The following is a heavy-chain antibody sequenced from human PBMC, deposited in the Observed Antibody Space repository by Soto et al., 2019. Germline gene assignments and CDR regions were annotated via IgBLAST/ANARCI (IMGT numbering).Heavy chain of an antibody. CDR2: ISYDGSNK. Sequence: SLRLSCAASGFTFSSYGMHWVRQAPGKGLEWVAVISYDGSNKYYADSVKGRFTISRDNSKNTLYLQMNSLRAEDTAVYYCAKNPTVVVVAAPVDYWGQGTLVTVS. D-gene: IGHD2-15*01. V-gene: IGHV3-30*18. J-gene: IGHJ4*02. CDR1: GFTFSSYG. CDR3: AKNPTVVVVAAPVDY.